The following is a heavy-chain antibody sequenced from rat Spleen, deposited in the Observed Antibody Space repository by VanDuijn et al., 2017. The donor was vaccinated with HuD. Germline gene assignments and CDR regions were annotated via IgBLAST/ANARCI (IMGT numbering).Heavy chain of an antibody. V-gene: IGHV2-15*01. D-gene: IGHD5-1*01. J-gene: IGHJ2*01. CDR3: ARSESGRGFDY. CDR2: IWSGGST. CDR1: GFSLTSYY. Sequence: QVQLKESGPGLVQPSETLSLTCTVSGFSLTSYYVSWVRQPPGKGLEWMGVIWSGGSTTYNSLLNSRLSFSRDTSKSQVFLKMNSLQTEDTATYFCARSESGRGFDYWGRGVMVTVSS.